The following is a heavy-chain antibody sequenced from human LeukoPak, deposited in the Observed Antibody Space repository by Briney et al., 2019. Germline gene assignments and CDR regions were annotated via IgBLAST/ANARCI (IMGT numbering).Heavy chain of an antibody. V-gene: IGHV1-2*02. CDR2: INPNSGGT. D-gene: IGHD6-19*01. CDR1: GYTFTSYG. J-gene: IGHJ4*02. Sequence: ASVKVSCKASGYTFTSYGISWVRQAPGQGLEWMGWINPNSGGTNYAQKFQGRVTMTRDTSISTAYMELSRLRSDDTAVYYCARTQQWLVYDYWGQGTLVTVSS. CDR3: ARTQQWLVYDY.